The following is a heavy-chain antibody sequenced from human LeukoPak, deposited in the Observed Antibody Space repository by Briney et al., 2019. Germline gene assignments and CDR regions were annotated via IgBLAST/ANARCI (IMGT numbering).Heavy chain of an antibody. CDR1: GFTFDNYA. J-gene: IGHJ3*02. Sequence: GGSLRLSCAASGFTFDNYAIHWVRQAPGKGLEWVSGISWNSDSIGYADSVKGRFTISRDNAKNSLYLQMNSLRAEDTAVYYCAKDPTSGTLLNIWGQGTMVTVSS. D-gene: IGHD2-2*01. V-gene: IGHV3-9*01. CDR2: ISWNSDSI. CDR3: AKDPTSGTLLNI.